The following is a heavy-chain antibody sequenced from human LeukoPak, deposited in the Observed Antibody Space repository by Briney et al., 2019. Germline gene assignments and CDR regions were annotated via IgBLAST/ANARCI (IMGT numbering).Heavy chain of an antibody. CDR3: ARDHGQSLAFNWFDP. J-gene: IGHJ5*02. CDR2: INSDGSTT. Sequence: QPGGSLRLSCAASGFTFSSYWMHWARQAPGKGLVWVSRINSDGSTTSYADSVKGRFTISRDNAKNTLYLQMNSLRAEDTAVYYCARDHGQSLAFNWFDPWGQGTLVTVSS. V-gene: IGHV3-74*01. CDR1: GFTFSSYW. D-gene: IGHD2-21*01.